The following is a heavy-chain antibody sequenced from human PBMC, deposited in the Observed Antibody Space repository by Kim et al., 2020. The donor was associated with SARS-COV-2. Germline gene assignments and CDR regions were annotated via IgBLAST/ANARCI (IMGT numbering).Heavy chain of an antibody. V-gene: IGHV3-30*04. J-gene: IGHJ3*01. Sequence: GGSLRLSCAGSGFNIKTYAMHWVRQAPGKGLEWVAGITYDGTNKYYADSVKDRFTIARDNSQNTLSLQMDSLRPEDTAIYYCARENNAFDVWGQGTLVTV. CDR3: ARENNAFDV. CDR2: ITYDGTNK. CDR1: GFNIKTYA.